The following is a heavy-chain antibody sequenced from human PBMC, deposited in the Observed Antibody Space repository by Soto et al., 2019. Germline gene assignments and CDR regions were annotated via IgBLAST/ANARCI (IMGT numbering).Heavy chain of an antibody. CDR3: ARGGKGGSNFYGLDV. V-gene: IGHV5-51*01. CDR1: GYRFTTYW. CDR2: FYPGDSDS. J-gene: IGHJ6*02. Sequence: PVESVKISCQASGYRFTTYWIGWVRQMPGKGLEWMGIFYPGDSDSTYSPSFQGQVTISGDKSISAAYLQWSSLKASDTAIYYCARGGKGGSNFYGLDVWGQGTTVTVSS. D-gene: IGHD1-26*01.